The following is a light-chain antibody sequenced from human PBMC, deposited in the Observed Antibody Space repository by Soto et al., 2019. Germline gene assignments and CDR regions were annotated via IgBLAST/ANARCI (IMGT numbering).Light chain of an antibody. J-gene: IGLJ2*01. CDR3: SSYTSSSTVV. CDR1: SSDVGGYNY. Sequence: QSALTQPASVSGSPGQSITISCTGTSSDVGGYNYVSWYQQHPGKAPKLMIYDVANRPSGVSNRFSGSKSGNTASLTISGLQAEDEADYYCSSYTSSSTVVFGGGNTVTVL. CDR2: DVA. V-gene: IGLV2-14*01.